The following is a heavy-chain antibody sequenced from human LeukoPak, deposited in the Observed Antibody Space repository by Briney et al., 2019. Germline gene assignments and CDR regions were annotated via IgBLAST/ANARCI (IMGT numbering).Heavy chain of an antibody. CDR2: ISSSSSYI. CDR1: GFTFSSYS. D-gene: IGHD6-19*01. Sequence: GGSLRLSCAASGFTFSSYSVSWVRQAPGKGLEWVSSISSSSSYIYYADSVKGRFTISRDNAKNSLYLQMNSLRAEDTAVYYCAREISVAGLPIWGQGTMVTVSS. CDR3: AREISVAGLPI. J-gene: IGHJ3*02. V-gene: IGHV3-21*01.